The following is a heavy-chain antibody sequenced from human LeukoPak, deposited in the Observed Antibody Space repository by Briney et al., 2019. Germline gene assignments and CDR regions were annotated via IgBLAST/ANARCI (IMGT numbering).Heavy chain of an antibody. D-gene: IGHD2-2*01. Sequence: PGGSLRLSCAASGFTFSSYSMNWVRQAPGKGLEWVSSISSSSSYIYYADSVKGRFTISRDNSKSTLYLQMNSLRAEDTAVYYCARARYCSSITCRDAFDIWGQGTMVTVSS. V-gene: IGHV3-21*01. CDR1: GFTFSSYS. CDR3: ARARYCSSITCRDAFDI. J-gene: IGHJ3*02. CDR2: ISSSSSYI.